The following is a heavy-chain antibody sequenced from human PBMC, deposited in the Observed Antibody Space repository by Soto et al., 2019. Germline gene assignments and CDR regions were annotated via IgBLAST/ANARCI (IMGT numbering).Heavy chain of an antibody. CDR2: INPNSGGT. CDR3: ARSLTWIQLWSSIFPFEY. Sequence: GASVKVSCKASGYTFTGYYMHWVRQAPGQGLEWMGWINPNSGGTNYAQKFQGWVTMTRDTSISTAYMELSRLRSDDTAVYYCARSLTWIQLWSSIFPFEYWGQGTLVTVSS. CDR1: GYTFTGYY. V-gene: IGHV1-2*04. J-gene: IGHJ4*02. D-gene: IGHD5-18*01.